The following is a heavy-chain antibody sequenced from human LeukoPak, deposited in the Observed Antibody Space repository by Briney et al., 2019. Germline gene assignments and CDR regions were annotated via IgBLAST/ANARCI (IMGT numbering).Heavy chain of an antibody. CDR3: AGSITIFGVVDY. CDR1: GGSNSSYY. D-gene: IGHD3-3*01. Sequence: PSETLSLTCTVSGGSNSSYYWSWIRQPPGKGLEWIGYIYYSGSTNYNPSLKSRVTISVDTSKNQFSLKLSSVTAADTAVYYCAGSITIFGVVDYWGQGTLVTVSS. V-gene: IGHV4-59*01. CDR2: IYYSGST. J-gene: IGHJ4*02.